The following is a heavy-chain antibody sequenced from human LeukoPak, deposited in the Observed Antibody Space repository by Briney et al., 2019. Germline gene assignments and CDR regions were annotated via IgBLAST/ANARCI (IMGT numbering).Heavy chain of an antibody. CDR3: VRAGAYSSSWYGGVSWFDP. D-gene: IGHD6-13*01. CDR1: GGSISSYY. V-gene: IGHV4-4*07. J-gene: IGHJ5*02. Sequence: SETLSLTCTVSGGSISSYYWSWIRQPAGKGLEWIGRIYTSGSTNYNPSLKSRVTMSVDTSKNQFSLKLSSVTAADTAVYYCVRAGAYSSSWYGGVSWFDPWGQGTLVTVSS. CDR2: IYTSGST.